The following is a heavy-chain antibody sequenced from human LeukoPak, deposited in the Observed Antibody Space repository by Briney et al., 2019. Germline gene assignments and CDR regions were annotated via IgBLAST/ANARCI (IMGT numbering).Heavy chain of an antibody. CDR2: TYYRSKWYN. V-gene: IGHV6-1*01. CDR3: ARATVAGKTDEDWFDP. J-gene: IGHJ5*02. CDR1: GDSVSSNSAA. D-gene: IGHD6-19*01. Sequence: SQTLSLTCAISGDSVSSNSAAWNWTRQSPSRGLEWLGRTYYRSKWYNDYAVSVKSRIAINPDTSKNQFSLQLNSVTPEDTAVYYCARATVAGKTDEDWFDPWGQGTLVTVSS.